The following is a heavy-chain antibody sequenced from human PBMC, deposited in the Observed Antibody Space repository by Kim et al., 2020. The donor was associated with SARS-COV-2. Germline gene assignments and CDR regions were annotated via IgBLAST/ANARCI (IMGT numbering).Heavy chain of an antibody. CDR3: ASGFGDYDEKEFDY. CDR1: GFTFSSYA. CDR2: ISGSGGST. D-gene: IGHD4-17*01. J-gene: IGHJ4*02. V-gene: IGHV3-23*01. Sequence: GGSLRLSCAASGFTFSSYAMSWVRQAPGKGLEWVSAISGSGGSTYYADSVKGRFTISRDNSKNTLYLQMNSLRAEDTAVYYCASGFGDYDEKEFDYWGQGTLVTVSS.